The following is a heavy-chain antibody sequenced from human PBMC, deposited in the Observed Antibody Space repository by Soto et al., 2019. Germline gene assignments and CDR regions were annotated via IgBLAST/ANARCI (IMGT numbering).Heavy chain of an antibody. J-gene: IGHJ3*02. V-gene: IGHV3-21*01. D-gene: IGHD3-10*01. Sequence: TGGSLRLSCAASGFTFSSYSMNWVRQAPGKGLEWVSSISSSSSYIYYADSVKGRFTISRDNAKNSLYLQMNSLRAEDTAVYYCARDQVGELFGAPDAFDIWGQGTMVTVSS. CDR1: GFTFSSYS. CDR2: ISSSSSYI. CDR3: ARDQVGELFGAPDAFDI.